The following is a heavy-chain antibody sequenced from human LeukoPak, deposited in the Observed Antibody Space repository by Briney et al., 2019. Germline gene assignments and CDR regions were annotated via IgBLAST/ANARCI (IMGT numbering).Heavy chain of an antibody. V-gene: IGHV4-39*07. Sequence: KTSETLSLTCTVSGGSISSSTYYWGWIRQPPGKGLEWIGSFYYSGSTYYNPSLRSRVSISVDTSKNQFSLKLISVTAADTAVYYCARSLRYLVWXDAFDLXXXGTMVTV. J-gene: IGHJ3*01. CDR3: ARSLRYLVWXDAFDL. CDR2: FYYSGST. D-gene: IGHD3-9*01. CDR1: GGSISSSTYY.